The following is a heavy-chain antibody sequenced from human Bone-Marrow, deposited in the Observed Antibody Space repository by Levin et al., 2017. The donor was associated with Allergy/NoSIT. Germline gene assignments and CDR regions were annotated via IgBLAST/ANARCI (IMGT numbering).Heavy chain of an antibody. CDR1: GFTFDDYA. V-gene: IGHV3-9*01. CDR3: TRDTGGHSDGFYGMDV. D-gene: IGHD5-18*01. J-gene: IGHJ6*02. Sequence: PGGSLRLSCAASGFTFDDYAMHWVRQAPGKGLEWVAGLSWNSATVAYADFVNDRFTISRDNAGNSLSLQMNSLRPEDTALYYCTRDTGGHSDGFYGMDVWGQGTTVTVSS. CDR2: LSWNSATV.